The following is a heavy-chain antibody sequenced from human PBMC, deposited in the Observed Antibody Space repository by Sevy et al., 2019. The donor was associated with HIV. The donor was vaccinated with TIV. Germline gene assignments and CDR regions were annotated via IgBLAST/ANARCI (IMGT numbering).Heavy chain of an antibody. CDR3: DTGSPSPTRNYYDSSGYYY. CDR1: GFNFNNAW. D-gene: IGHD3-22*01. V-gene: IGHV3-15*01. Sequence: GGSLRLSCVASGFNFNNAWMSWVRQAPGKGLEWVGRMRSKSDGGAIDYAPPVRGRFTISRDDSKNMLYLQLNSLKSEDTAMYYCDTGSPSPTRNYYDSSGYYYWGQGTLVTVSS. CDR2: MRSKSDGGAI. J-gene: IGHJ4*02.